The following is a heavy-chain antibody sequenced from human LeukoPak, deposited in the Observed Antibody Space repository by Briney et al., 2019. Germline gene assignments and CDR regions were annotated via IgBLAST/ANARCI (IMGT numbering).Heavy chain of an antibody. CDR3: AKGHTYGMI. D-gene: IGHD2-8*01. CDR1: GFTFSDYY. Sequence: GGSLRLSCAASGFTFSDYYMSWIRQTPGKGLEWVSYISSSGTTMEYAKSVKGRFTISRDNAKDSPYLQMNNLEAEDTAVYYCAKGHTYGMIWGQGTLVSVSS. V-gene: IGHV3-11*01. CDR2: ISSSGTTM. J-gene: IGHJ4*02.